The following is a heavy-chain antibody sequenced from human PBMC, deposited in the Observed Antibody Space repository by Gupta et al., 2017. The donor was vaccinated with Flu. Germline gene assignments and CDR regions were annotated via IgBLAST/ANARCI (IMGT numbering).Heavy chain of an antibody. Sequence: SLSGYYWSWVRQPPGKGLEWIGYIYYTGSTGSNPSLKSRVAISKDTSKNQISLNLTSVTAADTAVYYCARGDYTYGRFDHWGQGTLVTVSS. V-gene: IGHV4-59*01. J-gene: IGHJ4*02. D-gene: IGHD5-12*01. CDR3: ARGDYTYGRFDH. CDR1: SLSGYY. CDR2: IYYTGST.